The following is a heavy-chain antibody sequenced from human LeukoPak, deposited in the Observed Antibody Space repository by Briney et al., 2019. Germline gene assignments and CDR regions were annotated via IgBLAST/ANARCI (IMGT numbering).Heavy chain of an antibody. CDR3: ARGHYDFWSGYYCDY. CDR1: GFTFSSYS. D-gene: IGHD3-3*01. CDR2: ISSSSSTI. V-gene: IGHV3-48*02. J-gene: IGHJ4*02. Sequence: GGSLRLSCAASGFTFSSYSMNWVRQAPGKGLEWVSYISSSSSTIYYADSVKGRFTISRDNAKNSLYLQMNSLRDEDTAVYYCARGHYDFWSGYYCDYWGQGTLVTVSS.